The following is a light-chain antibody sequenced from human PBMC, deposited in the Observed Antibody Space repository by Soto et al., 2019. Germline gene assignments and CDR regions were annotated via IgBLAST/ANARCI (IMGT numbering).Light chain of an antibody. CDR2: DAS. Sequence: DIQMTQSPYSLSASVGDRVTITCQASHDISSYLNWYQQKPGKVPKLLIFDASNLDTGVPPRFSGGGSGTDCPLTLSSRQPEDIATDYCQQYEKLALTFGGGTKVAIK. V-gene: IGKV1-33*01. CDR3: QQYEKLALT. J-gene: IGKJ4*01. CDR1: HDISSY.